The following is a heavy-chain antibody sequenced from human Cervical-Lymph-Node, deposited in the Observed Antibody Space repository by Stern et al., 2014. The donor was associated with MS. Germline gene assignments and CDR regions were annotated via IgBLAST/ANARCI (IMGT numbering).Heavy chain of an antibody. D-gene: IGHD3-22*01. V-gene: IGHV4-39*01. CDR3: ARWAYSSGWYNWFDP. Sequence: QVQLQESGPGLVKPSETLSLTCTVSGGSISSSSYYWGWIRQPPGKGLEWIGSIYYSGSTYYNPSLKRRVTLSVDTSKNQFSLQLSSVTAADTAVYYCARWAYSSGWYNWFDPWGQGTLVTVSS. CDR2: IYYSGST. CDR1: GGSISSSSYY. J-gene: IGHJ5*02.